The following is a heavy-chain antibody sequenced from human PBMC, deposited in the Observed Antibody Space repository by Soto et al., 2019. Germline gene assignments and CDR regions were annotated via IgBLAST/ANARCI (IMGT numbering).Heavy chain of an antibody. Sequence: VGSLRLSCAASGFTFSSFAMSWVRQAPGKVLEWVSAISDSGVSTYYADSVKGRFIIFRDNSKNTLYLQMDSLRAEDTALYYCAKWGNDWGYYYYGMDVWGQGTTVTVPS. V-gene: IGHV3-23*01. J-gene: IGHJ6*02. CDR1: GFTFSSFA. D-gene: IGHD7-27*01. CDR2: ISDSGVST. CDR3: AKWGNDWGYYYYGMDV.